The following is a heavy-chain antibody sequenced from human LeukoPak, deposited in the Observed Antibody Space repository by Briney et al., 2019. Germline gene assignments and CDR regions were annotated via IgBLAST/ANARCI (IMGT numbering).Heavy chain of an antibody. J-gene: IGHJ4*02. V-gene: IGHV3-33*01. CDR3: ARDIVAAGGRYFDH. CDR1: GLTFSDYG. D-gene: IGHD6-13*01. Sequence: GGSLRLSCAASGLTFSDYGMHWVRQTPGGGLEWVAAIWYDGSNKYYADSVEGRFTISRDNSKNTLYLQMNSLRGEDMALYYCARDIVAAGGRYFDHWGQGTLVTVSS. CDR2: IWYDGSNK.